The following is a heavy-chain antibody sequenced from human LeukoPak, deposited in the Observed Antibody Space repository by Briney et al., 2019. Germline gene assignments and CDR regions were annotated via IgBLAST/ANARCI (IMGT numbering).Heavy chain of an antibody. D-gene: IGHD3-22*01. J-gene: IGHJ5*02. V-gene: IGHV4-59*01. CDR1: GGSISGFY. CDR3: ARDLGHYSDSSVYYHNWFDP. CDR2: IHYGGST. Sequence: PSETLSLTCTVSGGSISGFYWSWIRQPPGEGLEWIGYIHYGGSTNYNPSLKSRVTISVDTSKNQFSLKLSSVTAADTAVYYWARDLGHYSDSSVYYHNWFDPWGQGTLVTVSS.